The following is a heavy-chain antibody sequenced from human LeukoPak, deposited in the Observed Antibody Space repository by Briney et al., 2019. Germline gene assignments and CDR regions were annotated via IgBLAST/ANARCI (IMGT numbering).Heavy chain of an antibody. CDR3: AKEGSVPSRGYPIDY. CDR1: GFSFSDYN. D-gene: IGHD3-22*01. J-gene: IGHJ4*02. Sequence: PGGSLRLSCAASGFSFSDYNMNWVRQAPGKALEWVSSITTTGTYIFYGDSVKGRFTISRDNSKNTLYLQMNSLRAEDTAVYYCAKEGSVPSRGYPIDYWGQGTLVTVSS. CDR2: ITTTGTYI. V-gene: IGHV3-21*01.